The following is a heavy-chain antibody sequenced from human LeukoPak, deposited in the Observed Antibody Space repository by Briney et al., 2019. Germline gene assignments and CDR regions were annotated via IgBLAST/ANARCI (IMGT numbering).Heavy chain of an antibody. CDR2: ISVSGGST. CDR1: GFTLSSYA. CDR3: AKDLWDGSGIAY. Sequence: GGSLRLSCAASGFTLSSYAMSWVRQAPGKGLDGVSAISVSGGSTYYADSVNGRFTISRDNSKNTLYLQMNTLRAEDTAVYYCAKDLWDGSGIAYWGQGPLVTVSS. J-gene: IGHJ4*02. V-gene: IGHV3-23*01. D-gene: IGHD3-10*01.